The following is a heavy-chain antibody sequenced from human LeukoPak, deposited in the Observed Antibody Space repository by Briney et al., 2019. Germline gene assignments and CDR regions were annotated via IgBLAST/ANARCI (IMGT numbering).Heavy chain of an antibody. J-gene: IGHJ4*02. V-gene: IGHV4-34*01. CDR3: ASPGPESYHYVWGSLEN. CDR1: GGSFIDYY. D-gene: IGHD3-16*01. CDR2: INHSGSA. Sequence: PSETLSLTCAVYGGSFIDYYLSWIRQTPGKGLEWIGEINHSGSAKYNPSLKSRVIISIDTSKSQFSLNLSSVTAADTAVYYCASPGPESYHYVWGSLENWGQGTLVIVSS.